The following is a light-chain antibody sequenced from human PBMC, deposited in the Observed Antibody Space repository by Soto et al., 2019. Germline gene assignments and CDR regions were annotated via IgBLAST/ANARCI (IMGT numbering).Light chain of an antibody. V-gene: IGKV1-33*01. Sequence: DIQMTQYTSSLSASMGDRVTITCQASQNINNYLNWYQQKPGRAPKLLIYDASNLEAGVPSRFRGSGSGTDFTFTISRLQPEDIATYYCQQYENLPTSGQGTRLEIK. CDR3: QQYENLPT. CDR2: DAS. J-gene: IGKJ5*01. CDR1: QNINNY.